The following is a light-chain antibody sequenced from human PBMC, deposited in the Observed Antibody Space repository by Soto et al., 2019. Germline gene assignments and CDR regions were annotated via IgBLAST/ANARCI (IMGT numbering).Light chain of an antibody. CDR2: GAS. CDR3: QQYGSSSWT. Sequence: EIVMTQSPATLPLSPGERATLSCGASQSVATNLAWYQQKPGQAPRLLIYGASSRATGTPDRFSGSGSGTDFTLTISRLEPEDFAVYYCQQYGSSSWTFGQGTKVDIK. CDR1: QSVATN. V-gene: IGKV3-20*01. J-gene: IGKJ1*01.